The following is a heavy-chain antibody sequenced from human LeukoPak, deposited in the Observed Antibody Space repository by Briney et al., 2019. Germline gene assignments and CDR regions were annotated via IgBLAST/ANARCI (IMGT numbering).Heavy chain of an antibody. J-gene: IGHJ4*02. Sequence: PGRSLRLSCAASGFTFSSYGMHWVRQAPGKGLEWVAVISYDGSNKYYADSVKGRFTISRDNSKNTLYLQMNSLRAEDTAVYYCAKDGSGSYFFDYWGQGTLVTVSS. D-gene: IGHD3-10*01. V-gene: IGHV3-30*18. CDR2: ISYDGSNK. CDR1: GFTFSSYG. CDR3: AKDGSGSYFFDY.